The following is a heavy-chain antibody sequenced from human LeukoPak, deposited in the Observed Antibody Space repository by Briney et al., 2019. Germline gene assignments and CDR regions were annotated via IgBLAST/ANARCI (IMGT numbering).Heavy chain of an antibody. CDR1: GFTVSSNY. D-gene: IGHD3-10*01. V-gene: IGHV3-66*01. CDR3: ARDKRGSSWFDP. CDR2: IYSGGST. J-gene: IGHJ5*02. Sequence: GGSLRLFCAASGFTVSSNYMSWVRQAPGKGLEWVSVIYSGGSTYYADSVKGRFTISRDNSKNTLYLQMNSLRAEDTAVYYCARDKRGSSWFDPWGQGTLVTVSS.